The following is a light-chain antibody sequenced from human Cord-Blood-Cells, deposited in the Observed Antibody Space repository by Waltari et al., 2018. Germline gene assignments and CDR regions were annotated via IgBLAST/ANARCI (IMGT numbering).Light chain of an antibody. CDR1: SSDVGGHHY. CDR3: SSYTSSSTV. CDR2: EVS. J-gene: IGLJ1*01. Sequence: QSALTQPASVSGSPGQSITISCTGTSSDVGGHHYLSWYQQHPGKAPKLMIYEVSNRPSGVSNRFSGSKSGNTASLTISGLQAEDEADYYCSSYTSSSTVFGTGTKVTVL. V-gene: IGLV2-14*01.